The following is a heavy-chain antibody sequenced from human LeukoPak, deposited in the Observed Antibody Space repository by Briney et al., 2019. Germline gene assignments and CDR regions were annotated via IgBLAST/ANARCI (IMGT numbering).Heavy chain of an antibody. CDR3: ASMSIAARNYYYYMDV. CDR1: GGSISSSSYY. V-gene: IGHV4-39*07. CDR2: INHSGST. D-gene: IGHD6-6*01. J-gene: IGHJ6*03. Sequence: SETLSLTCTVSGGSISSSSYYWSWIRQPPGKGLEWIGEINHSGSTNYNPSLKSRVTISVDTSKNQFSLKLSSVTAADTAVYYCASMSIAARNYYYYMDVWGKGTTVTVSS.